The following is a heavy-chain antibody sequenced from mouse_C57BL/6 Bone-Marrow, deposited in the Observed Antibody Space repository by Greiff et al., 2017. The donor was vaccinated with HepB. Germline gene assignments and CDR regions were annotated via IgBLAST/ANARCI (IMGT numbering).Heavy chain of an antibody. Sequence: QVHLKQPGAELVKPGASVKLSCKASGYTFTSYWMHWVKQRPGRGLEWIGRIDPNSGGTKYNEKFKGKATLTVDKPTSTAYMQLSSLTSEDSAVYYCATYDGYSYFDVWGTGTTVTVSS. V-gene: IGHV1-72*01. CDR1: GYTFTSYW. CDR2: IDPNSGGT. D-gene: IGHD2-3*01. CDR3: ATYDGYSYFDV. J-gene: IGHJ1*03.